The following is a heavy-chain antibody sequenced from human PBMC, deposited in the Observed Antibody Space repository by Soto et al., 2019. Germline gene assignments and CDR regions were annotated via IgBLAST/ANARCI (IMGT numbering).Heavy chain of an antibody. CDR1: GFTFTSYW. D-gene: IGHD3-10*01. J-gene: IGHJ4*02. Sequence: PGESLKISCKGSGFTFTSYWIAWVRQMPGKGPEWMGVVFPGDSDTRYSPSLQGQVIISADKSTSTAYLQWSSLKASDSAIYYCARQGEGFYQRQIDFWGQGTLVKVSS. CDR2: VFPGDSDT. CDR3: ARQGEGFYQRQIDF. V-gene: IGHV5-51*01.